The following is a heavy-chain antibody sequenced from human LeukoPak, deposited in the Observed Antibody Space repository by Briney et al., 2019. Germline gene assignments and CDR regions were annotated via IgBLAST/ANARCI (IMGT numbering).Heavy chain of an antibody. CDR1: GASMSDYY. V-gene: IGHV4-59*13. J-gene: IGHJ6*03. Sequence: SETLSLTCTVSGASMSDYYWSWIRQPPGKGLEWIGNIFYTGSTNYSPSLESRVTMSVDTSKNQSSLKLTSVTAADTAVYYCARGTPIVYYYYYMDVWGKGTTVTVSS. CDR3: ARGTPIVYYYYYMDV. D-gene: IGHD1-26*01. CDR2: IFYTGST.